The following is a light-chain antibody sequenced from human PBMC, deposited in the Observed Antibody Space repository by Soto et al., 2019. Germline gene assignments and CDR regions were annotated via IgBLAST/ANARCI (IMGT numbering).Light chain of an antibody. J-gene: IGKJ5*01. CDR1: QTVSSNY. CDR3: QQHGTSPIT. CDR2: GAS. V-gene: IGKV3-20*01. Sequence: EIVLTQSPATLSVSPGERVTLCCRASQTVSSNYLAWCQQRPGQTPGLLVYGASSRATGIPDRFSGSGSGTDFTLTISRLEPEDFAVYYCQQHGTSPITFGQGTRLEI.